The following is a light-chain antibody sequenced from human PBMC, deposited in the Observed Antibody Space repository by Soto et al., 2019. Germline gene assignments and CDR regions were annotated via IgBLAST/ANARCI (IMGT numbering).Light chain of an antibody. J-gene: IGKJ1*01. Sequence: EIVLTQSPATLSLSPGERATLCCRASQSVSSNLAWYQQRLGQAPRLLIYGASTRATGISARISGSGSGTEFTLTISSLQSEDFAIYYCQQYNNWPRTFGQGTKVDIK. V-gene: IGKV3-15*01. CDR2: GAS. CDR3: QQYNNWPRT. CDR1: QSVSSN.